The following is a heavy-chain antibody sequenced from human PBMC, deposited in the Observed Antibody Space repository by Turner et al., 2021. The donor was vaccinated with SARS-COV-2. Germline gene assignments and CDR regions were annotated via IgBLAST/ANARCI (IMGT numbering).Heavy chain of an antibody. CDR1: GFTFNNYN. CDR2: ISSSSSFI. CDR3: ARARWHYYDSSGYYPDAFDI. Sequence: EVQLVESGGGLVKPGGSLRLSCAASGFTFNNYNLNWVRQAPGKGLDWFSSISSSSSFIYSADSVKGRFTISRDNAKNSLYLQMNSLRAEDTAVYYCARARWHYYDSSGYYPDAFDIWGQGTMVTVSS. D-gene: IGHD3-22*01. V-gene: IGHV3-21*01. J-gene: IGHJ3*02.